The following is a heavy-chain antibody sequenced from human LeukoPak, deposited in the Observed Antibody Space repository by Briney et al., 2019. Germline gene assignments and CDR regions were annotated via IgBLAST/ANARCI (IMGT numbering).Heavy chain of an antibody. Sequence: GASVKVSCKASGYTFTSYGISWVRQAPGQGLEWVGWISAYNGNTNYAQKLQGRVTMTTDTSTSTAYMELRSLRSDDTAVYYCARYYDFWSGPYYYYGMDVWGQGTTVTVSS. J-gene: IGHJ6*02. CDR2: ISAYNGNT. CDR1: GYTFTSYG. V-gene: IGHV1-18*01. D-gene: IGHD3-3*01. CDR3: ARYYDFWSGPYYYYGMDV.